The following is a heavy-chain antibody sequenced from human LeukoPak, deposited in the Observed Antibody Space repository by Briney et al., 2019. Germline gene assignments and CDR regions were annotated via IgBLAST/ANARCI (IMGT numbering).Heavy chain of an antibody. CDR3: ARGGPYSSGWFTDAFDI. Sequence: GGSLRLSCAASGFTFSSYAMHWVRQAPGKGLEWVAVISYDGSNKYYADSVKGRFTISRDNSKNTLYLQMNSLRAEDTAVYYCARGGPYSSGWFTDAFDIWGQGTMVTVSS. D-gene: IGHD6-19*01. CDR2: ISYDGSNK. J-gene: IGHJ3*02. V-gene: IGHV3-30*04. CDR1: GFTFSSYA.